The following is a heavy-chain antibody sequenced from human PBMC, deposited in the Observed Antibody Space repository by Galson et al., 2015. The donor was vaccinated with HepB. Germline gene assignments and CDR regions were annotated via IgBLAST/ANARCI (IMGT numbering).Heavy chain of an antibody. V-gene: IGHV3-64D*06. Sequence: SLRLSCAASGFTFRSYAMHWVRQAPGKGLEYVSAISSNGGSTYYAHSVKGRFTISRDNSKNTLYLQMSSLRAEDTAVYYCVKDSYGSGLGKNWFDPWGQGTLVTVSS. D-gene: IGHD3-10*01. CDR2: ISSNGGST. J-gene: IGHJ5*02. CDR1: GFTFRSYA. CDR3: VKDSYGSGLGKNWFDP.